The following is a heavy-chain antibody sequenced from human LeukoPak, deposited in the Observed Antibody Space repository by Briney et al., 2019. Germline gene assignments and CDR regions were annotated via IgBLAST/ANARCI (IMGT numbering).Heavy chain of an antibody. CDR2: ISSRGSTI. V-gene: IGHV3-48*03. CDR3: ARGGRSSGDY. CDR1: GFTFSSYE. J-gene: IGHJ4*02. D-gene: IGHD6-25*01. Sequence: GGSLRLSCAASGFTFSSYEMNWVRQAPGKGLEWVSYISSRGSTINYADSVKGRFTISRDNAKNSLYLQMNSLRAEDTAVYYCARGGRSSGDYWGQGTLVTVSS.